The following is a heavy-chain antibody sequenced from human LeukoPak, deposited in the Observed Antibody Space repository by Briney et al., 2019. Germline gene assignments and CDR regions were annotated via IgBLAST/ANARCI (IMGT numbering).Heavy chain of an antibody. CDR2: ISVSGAST. Sequence: PGGSLRHSSAASRFTLSRYAMGWVRQALGKRVEWVSSISVSGASTYDADAVKGRFTISRDNSKTTLYLQMNGLRAEDTALYYCAKDSRFCNGGECYGWFEPWG. V-gene: IGHV3-23*01. CDR1: RFTLSRYA. D-gene: IGHD2-8*02. J-gene: IGHJ5*02. CDR3: AKDSRFCNGGECYGWFEP.